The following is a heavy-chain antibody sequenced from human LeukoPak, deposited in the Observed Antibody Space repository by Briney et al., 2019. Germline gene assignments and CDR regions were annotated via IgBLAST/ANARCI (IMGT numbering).Heavy chain of an antibody. D-gene: IGHD2-15*01. J-gene: IGHJ1*01. CDR1: GFTFSTSW. CDR2: INPDGRAT. Sequence: GGSLRFSCAASGFTFSTSWMSWVRQAPGKGLEWLANINPDGRATFYVDSVKGRFIISRDNAKKSLFLQMSSLRDDDTALYYCASSHDSAGNDWGQGTVVTVYS. CDR3: ASSHDSAGND. V-gene: IGHV3-7*01.